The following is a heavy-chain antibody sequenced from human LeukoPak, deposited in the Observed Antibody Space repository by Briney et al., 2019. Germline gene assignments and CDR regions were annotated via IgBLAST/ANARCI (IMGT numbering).Heavy chain of an antibody. J-gene: IGHJ4*02. CDR2: ISGSSGST. CDR3: AKDQGGSSSWYSKFDY. V-gene: IGHV3-23*01. CDR1: GFTFSSYA. Sequence: GGSLRLSCAASGFTFSSYAMSWVRQAPGKGLEWVSAISGSSGSTYYADSVKGRFTTSRDNSKNTLYLQMNSLRAEDTAVYYCAKDQGGSSSWYSKFDYWGQGTLVTVSS. D-gene: IGHD6-13*01.